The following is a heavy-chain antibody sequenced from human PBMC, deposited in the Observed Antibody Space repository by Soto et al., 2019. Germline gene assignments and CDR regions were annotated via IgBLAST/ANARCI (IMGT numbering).Heavy chain of an antibody. Sequence: GASVKVSCKASGYTFTSYGISWVRQAPGQGLEWMGWISAYNGNTNYAQKLQGRVTMTTDTSTSTAYMELRSLRSDDTAVYYCARDSEALGGDYVIYYYYMDVWGKGTTVTVSS. CDR2: ISAYNGNT. D-gene: IGHD4-17*01. CDR1: GYTFTSYG. CDR3: ARDSEALGGDYVIYYYYMDV. V-gene: IGHV1-18*01. J-gene: IGHJ6*03.